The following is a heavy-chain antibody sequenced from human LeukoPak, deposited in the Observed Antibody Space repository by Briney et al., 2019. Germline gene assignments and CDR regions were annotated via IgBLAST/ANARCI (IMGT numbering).Heavy chain of an antibody. CDR2: IYYSGST. D-gene: IGHD3-3*01. J-gene: IGHJ6*02. CDR3: ARGPLYDFWSGYYTSPWDYGMDV. Sequence: SETLSLTCTVSGGSISSYYWSWTRQPPGKGLEWIGYIYYSGSTNYNPSLKSRVTISVDTSKNQFSLKLSSVTAADTAVYYCARGPLYDFWSGYYTSPWDYGMDVWGQGTTVTVSS. V-gene: IGHV4-59*01. CDR1: GGSISSYY.